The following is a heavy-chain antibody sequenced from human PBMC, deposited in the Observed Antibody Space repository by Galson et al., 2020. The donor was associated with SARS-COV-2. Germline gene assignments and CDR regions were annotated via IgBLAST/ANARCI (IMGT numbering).Heavy chain of an antibody. Sequence: SETLSLTCTVSGGSVSSGSYYWSWIRQPPGKGLEWIGYIYYSGSTNYNPSLKSRVTISVDTSKNQFSLNLSSVTAADTAVYYCARVFDYSRGYSDAFDIWGQGTMITVSS. CDR3: ARVFDYSRGYSDAFDI. D-gene: IGHD1-26*01. CDR2: IYYSGST. CDR1: GGSVSSGSYY. J-gene: IGHJ3*02. V-gene: IGHV4-61*01.